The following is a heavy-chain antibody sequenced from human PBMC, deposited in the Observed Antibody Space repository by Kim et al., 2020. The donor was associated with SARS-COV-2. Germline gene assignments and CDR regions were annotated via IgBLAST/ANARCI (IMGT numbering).Heavy chain of an antibody. V-gene: IGHV3-48*04. Sequence: GGSLRLSCAASGFTFSSYSMNWVRQAPGKGLEWVSYISSSSSTIYYADSVKGRFTISRDNAKNSLYLQMNSLRAEDTAVYYCARVYYDDYYYYYGMDVWGQGTTVTVSS. D-gene: IGHD3-22*01. CDR2: ISSSSSTI. CDR1: GFTFSSYS. CDR3: ARVYYDDYYYYYGMDV. J-gene: IGHJ6*02.